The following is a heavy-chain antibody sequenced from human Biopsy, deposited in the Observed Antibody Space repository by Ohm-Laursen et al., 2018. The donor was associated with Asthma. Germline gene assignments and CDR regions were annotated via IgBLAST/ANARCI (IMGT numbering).Heavy chain of an antibody. V-gene: IGHV3-11*06. J-gene: IGHJ4*02. Sequence: SLRLSCSAFGFSFSDYYMTWMRQAPGKGLEWVSSITSSSSYIFYADSVKGRFTISRDNPGNSLYLQMNSLRAEDTAVYYCARDAPTGGYIDYWGLGTLVTVSS. CDR2: ITSSSSYI. CDR1: GFSFSDYY. D-gene: IGHD7-27*01. CDR3: ARDAPTGGYIDY.